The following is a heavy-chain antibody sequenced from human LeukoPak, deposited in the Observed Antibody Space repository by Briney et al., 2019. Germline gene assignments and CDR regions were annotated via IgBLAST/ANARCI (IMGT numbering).Heavy chain of an antibody. D-gene: IGHD3-10*01. CDR2: INPSGGST. CDR1: GYTFTSYY. J-gene: IGHJ5*02. CDR3: ARDKASDYYGSGSSVWFDP. V-gene: IGHV1-46*01. Sequence: ASVKVSCKASGYTFTSYYMHRVRQAPGQGLEWMGIINPSGGSTSYAQKFQGRVTMTRDTSTSTVYMELSSLRSEDTAVYYCARDKASDYYGSGSSVWFDPWGQGTLVTVSS.